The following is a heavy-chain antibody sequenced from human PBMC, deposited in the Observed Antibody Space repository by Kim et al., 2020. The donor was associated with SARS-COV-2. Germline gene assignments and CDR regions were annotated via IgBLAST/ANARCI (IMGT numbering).Heavy chain of an antibody. CDR1: GFTFSSYA. CDR3: AKSPVPLYGSGSYYNSYGMDV. CDR2: ISGSGGST. D-gene: IGHD3-10*01. Sequence: GGSLRLSCAASGFTFSSYAISWVRQAPGKGLEWVSAISGSGGSTYYADSVKGRFTISRDNSKNTLYLQMNSLRVEDTAVYYCAKSPVPLYGSGSYYNSYGMDVWGQGTTVTVSS. V-gene: IGHV3-23*01. J-gene: IGHJ6*02.